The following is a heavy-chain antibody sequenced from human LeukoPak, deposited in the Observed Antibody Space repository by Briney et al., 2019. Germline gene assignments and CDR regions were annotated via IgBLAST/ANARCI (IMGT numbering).Heavy chain of an antibody. V-gene: IGHV3-23*01. CDR3: AKTGYESYYFDC. D-gene: IGHD5-18*01. CDR1: GFTFSSYA. J-gene: IGHJ4*02. CDR2: ISDSGGST. Sequence: SGGSLRLSCAASGFTFSSYAMSWVRQAPGKGLEWVSGISDSGGSTYYADSVKGRFTISRDSSKNTLYLQMNTLRAEDTAVYYCAKTGYESYYFDCWGQGTLVTVSS.